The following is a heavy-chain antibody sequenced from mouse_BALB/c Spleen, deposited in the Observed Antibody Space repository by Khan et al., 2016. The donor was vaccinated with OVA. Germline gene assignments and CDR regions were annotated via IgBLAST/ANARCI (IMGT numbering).Heavy chain of an antibody. Sequence: QVQLKESGPGLVAPSQSLSITCTISGFSLTNYGVHWVHQPPGKGLEWLGVIWSDGSTTYNSALKSRLSISKDNSKSQVFLKMNSLQTDDTAMYYCARQPYYHYYIMDYWGQGTSVTVSA. CDR2: IWSDGST. CDR1: GFSLTNYG. CDR3: ARQPYYHYYIMDY. V-gene: IGHV2-6-1*01. D-gene: IGHD2-10*01. J-gene: IGHJ4*01.